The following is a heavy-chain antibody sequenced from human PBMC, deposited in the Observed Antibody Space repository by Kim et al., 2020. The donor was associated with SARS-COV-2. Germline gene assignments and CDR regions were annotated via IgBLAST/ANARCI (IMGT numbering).Heavy chain of an antibody. CDR1: GFTFSNYW. Sequence: GGSLRLSCAVSGFTFSNYWMSWVRQAPGKGLEWVAKIKQDGSEKYYVDSVKGRFTISRDNGKKSLYLQMNSLRAEDTAVYYCARTYHSGSYGMDVWGQGTMVTVSS. CDR3: ARTYHSGSYGMDV. J-gene: IGHJ6*02. D-gene: IGHD3-10*01. V-gene: IGHV3-7*01. CDR2: IKQDGSEK.